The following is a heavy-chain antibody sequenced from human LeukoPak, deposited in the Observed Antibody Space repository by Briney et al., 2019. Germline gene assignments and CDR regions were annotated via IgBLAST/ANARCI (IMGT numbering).Heavy chain of an antibody. CDR2: INPDGSHI. CDR1: GCTFSGNW. D-gene: IGHD2/OR15-2a*01. CDR3: AKLLGTSTTYDS. V-gene: IGHV3-7*01. J-gene: IGHJ4*02. Sequence: GGSLRLSCEASGCTFSGNWMSWVRQAPGKGLEWVASINPDGSHIFYVDSVKGRFTISRDNTKSSLYLQMNSLGAEDTAMYFCAKLLGTSTTYDSWGQGTRVTVSS.